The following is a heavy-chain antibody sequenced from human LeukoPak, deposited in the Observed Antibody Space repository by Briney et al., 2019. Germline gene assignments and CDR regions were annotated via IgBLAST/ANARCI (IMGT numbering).Heavy chain of an antibody. V-gene: IGHV4-39*07. Sequence: SETLSLTCTVSGGSISSSSYYWGWIRQPPGKGLEWIGSIYYSGSTYYSPSLKSRVTISVDASKNQFSLKLSSVTAADTAIYYCAKSFSETERATITAYWGQGTLVTVSS. CDR1: GGSISSSSYY. D-gene: IGHD5-24*01. CDR2: IYYSGST. J-gene: IGHJ4*02. CDR3: AKSFSETERATITAY.